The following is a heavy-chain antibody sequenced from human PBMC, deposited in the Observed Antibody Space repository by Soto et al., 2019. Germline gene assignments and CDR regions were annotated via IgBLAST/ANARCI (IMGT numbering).Heavy chain of an antibody. D-gene: IGHD4-17*01. J-gene: IGHJ5*02. Sequence: GASVKVSCKASGFTFTSSAVQWARQARGQRLEWIGWIVVGSGNTNYAQKFQERVTITRDMSTSTAYMELSSLRSEDTAVYYCAADGDYVNNWFDPWGQGTLVTVSS. CDR3: AADGDYVNNWFDP. CDR2: IVVGSGNT. CDR1: GFTFTSSA. V-gene: IGHV1-58*01.